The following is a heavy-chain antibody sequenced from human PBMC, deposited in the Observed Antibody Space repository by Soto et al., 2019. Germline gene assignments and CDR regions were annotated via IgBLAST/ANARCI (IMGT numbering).Heavy chain of an antibody. CDR2: IYYSGST. J-gene: IGHJ6*02. D-gene: IGHD3-10*01. Sequence: SEILSLTCTVSGGSISSYYWSWIRQPPGKGLEWIGYIYYSGSTNYNPSLKSRVTISVDTSKNQFSLKLSSVTAADTAVYYCARIMVRGDYYYYYGMDVWGQGTTVTVSS. CDR3: ARIMVRGDYYYYYGMDV. V-gene: IGHV4-59*01. CDR1: GGSISSYY.